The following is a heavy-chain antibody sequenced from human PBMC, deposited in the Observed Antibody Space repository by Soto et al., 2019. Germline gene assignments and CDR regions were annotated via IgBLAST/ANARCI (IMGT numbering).Heavy chain of an antibody. CDR2: LSGNSGTT. J-gene: IGHJ4*02. Sequence: VQLLESGGGLVQPGGSLRLSCAASGFTFSTYAMAWVRQAPGKGLEWVSALSGNSGTTYSADSVKGRFTISRDNSRNTLYLQVSSLRADDTALYYCAKGSKFTIFSPNDYWGQGTLVTVSS. CDR1: GFTFSTYA. V-gene: IGHV3-23*01. CDR3: AKGSKFTIFSPNDY. D-gene: IGHD3-3*01.